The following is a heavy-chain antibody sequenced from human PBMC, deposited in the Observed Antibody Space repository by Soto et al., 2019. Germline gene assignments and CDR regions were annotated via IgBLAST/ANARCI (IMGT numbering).Heavy chain of an antibody. Sequence: EVQLVESGGGLVKPGGPLGLSWAASGFTFGSYTLNWFRQPPGKGLEWVPSISSSSGYIYYADSVKGRFTISRDNAKNSLYLQMNSLRAEDTAVYYCARVKLGYCISTSCYHDYWGQGTLVTVSS. V-gene: IGHV3-21*01. CDR2: ISSSSGYI. CDR3: ARVKLGYCISTSCYHDY. D-gene: IGHD2-2*01. J-gene: IGHJ4*02. CDR1: GFTFGSYT.